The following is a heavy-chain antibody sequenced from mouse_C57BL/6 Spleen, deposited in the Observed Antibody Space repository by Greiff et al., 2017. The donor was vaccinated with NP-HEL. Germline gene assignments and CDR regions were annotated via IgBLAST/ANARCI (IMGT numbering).Heavy chain of an antibody. J-gene: IGHJ4*01. Sequence: QVQLKESGPGLVQPSQSLSITCTVSGFSLTSYGVHWVRQSPGKGLEWLGVIWSGGSTDYNAAFISRLSISKDNSKSQVFFKMNSLQADDTAIYYCARNSHYGSSSYAMDYWGQGTSVTVSS. CDR3: ARNSHYGSSSYAMDY. D-gene: IGHD1-1*01. CDR1: GFSLTSYG. CDR2: IWSGGST. V-gene: IGHV2-2*01.